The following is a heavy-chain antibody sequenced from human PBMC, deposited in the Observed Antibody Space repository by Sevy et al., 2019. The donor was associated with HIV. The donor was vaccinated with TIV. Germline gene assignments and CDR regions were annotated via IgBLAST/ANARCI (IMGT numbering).Heavy chain of an antibody. CDR3: ARDVAAGDF. Sequence: GGSLRLSCAASGFTFTRYWMSWVRQAPGKGLEWVANINEDESEKYYVDSVKCRFTISRDNARKSLHLQMNSLRAEDTAIYYCARDVAAGDFWGKGTLVTVSS. D-gene: IGHD2-21*01. CDR2: INEDESEK. CDR1: GFTFTRYW. J-gene: IGHJ4*02. V-gene: IGHV3-7*01.